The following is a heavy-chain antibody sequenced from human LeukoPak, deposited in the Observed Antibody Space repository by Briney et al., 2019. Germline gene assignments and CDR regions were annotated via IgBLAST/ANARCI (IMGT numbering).Heavy chain of an antibody. J-gene: IGHJ4*02. V-gene: IGHV1-2*06. CDR3: ARDSRSLYYDSSGYYPF. CDR2: INPNSGGT. CDR1: GYTFTGYY. Sequence: ASVKVSCKASGYTFTGYYMHWVRQAPGQGLEWMGRINPNSGGTNYAQKFQGRVTMTRDTSISTAYMELSRLRSEDTAVYYCARDSRSLYYDSSGYYPFWGQGTLVTVSS. D-gene: IGHD3-22*01.